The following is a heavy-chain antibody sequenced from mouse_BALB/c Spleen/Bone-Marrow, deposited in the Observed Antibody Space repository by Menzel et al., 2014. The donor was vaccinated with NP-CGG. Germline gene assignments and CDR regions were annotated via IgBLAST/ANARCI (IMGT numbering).Heavy chain of an antibody. V-gene: IGHV1-22*01. CDR3: ARGLWYY. CDR1: GYTFTDYT. Sequence: VQLQQSGPELLKPGASVKISCKTSGYTFTDYTIHWVRQNHGKSLEWIGRINPNYGGVNHNQKFKDKATLTVDKSSSTAYMELRSLTSEDSAVYYCARGLWYYWGQGTTLTVSS. J-gene: IGHJ2*01. CDR2: INPNYGGV. D-gene: IGHD1-1*02.